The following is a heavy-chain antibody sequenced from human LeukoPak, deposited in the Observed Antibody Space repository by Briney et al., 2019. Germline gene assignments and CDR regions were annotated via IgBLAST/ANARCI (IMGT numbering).Heavy chain of an antibody. J-gene: IGHJ6*02. Sequence: SVKVSCKTSGGTFNNYAISWVRQAPGQGLEWMGGIIPIFGTANYAQKFQGRVTITADESTSTAYMELSSLRSEDTAVYYCARVAGDFWSGYYFFDGMDVWGQGTTVTVSS. D-gene: IGHD3-3*01. CDR1: GGTFNNYA. CDR2: IIPIFGTA. CDR3: ARVAGDFWSGYYFFDGMDV. V-gene: IGHV1-69*13.